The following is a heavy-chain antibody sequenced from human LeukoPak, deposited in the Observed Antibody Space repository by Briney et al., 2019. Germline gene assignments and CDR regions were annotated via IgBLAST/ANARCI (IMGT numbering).Heavy chain of an antibody. CDR2: IIWNSGSI. CDR1: GFTFDDYA. Sequence: GGSLRLSCAASGFTFDDYAMHWVRPAPGKGLEWVSGIIWNSGSIGYADSVKGRFTISRDNAKNSLYLQMNSLRAEDPALYYCAKAPGVAGTFDYWGQGTLVTVSS. D-gene: IGHD6-19*01. V-gene: IGHV3-9*01. J-gene: IGHJ4*02. CDR3: AKAPGVAGTFDY.